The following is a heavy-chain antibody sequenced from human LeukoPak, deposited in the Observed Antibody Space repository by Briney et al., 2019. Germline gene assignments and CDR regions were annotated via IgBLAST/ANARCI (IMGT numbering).Heavy chain of an antibody. J-gene: IGHJ4*02. CDR2: IYHSGST. V-gene: IGHV4-38-2*02. D-gene: IGHD4-23*01. CDR3: ARGRLTLDY. Sequence: PSETLSLTCTVSGYSISSGYYWGWIRQPPGKGLEWIGSIYHSGSTYYNPSLKSRVTISVDKSKNQFSLKLSSVTAADTAVYYCARGRLTLDYWGQGTLVTVSS. CDR1: GYSISSGYY.